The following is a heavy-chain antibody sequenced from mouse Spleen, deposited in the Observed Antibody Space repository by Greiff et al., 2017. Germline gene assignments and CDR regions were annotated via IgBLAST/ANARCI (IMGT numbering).Heavy chain of an antibody. V-gene: IGHV1-54*01. Sequence: QVQLKESGAELVRPGTSVKVSCKASGYAFTNYLIEWVKQRPGQGLEWIGVINPGSGGTNYNEKFKGKATLTADKSSSTAYMQLSSLTSDDSAVYFCARSRNYYGSSPSYYAMDYWGQGTSVTVSS. CDR2: INPGSGGT. J-gene: IGHJ4*01. D-gene: IGHD1-1*01. CDR1: GYAFTNYL. CDR3: ARSRNYYGSSPSYYAMDY.